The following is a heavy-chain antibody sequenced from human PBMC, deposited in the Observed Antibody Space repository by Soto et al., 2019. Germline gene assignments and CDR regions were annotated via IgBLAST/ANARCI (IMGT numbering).Heavy chain of an antibody. CDR2: IYYGGTT. Sequence: SETLSLTCDVSVEPMTGGYYWGWIRQSPGKGLEWIGSIYYGGTTYYNPSLRSRLAISIDTSKNQFSLRLSSVTAADTALYYCARGWYYFDFWGQGTLVT. J-gene: IGHJ4*02. CDR1: VEPMTGGYY. V-gene: IGHV4-38-2*01. D-gene: IGHD2-15*01. CDR3: ARGWYYFDF.